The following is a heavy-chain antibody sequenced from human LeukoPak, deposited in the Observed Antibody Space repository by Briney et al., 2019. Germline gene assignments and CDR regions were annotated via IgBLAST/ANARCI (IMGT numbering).Heavy chain of an antibody. CDR2: ISSSGSTI. J-gene: IGHJ4*02. V-gene: IGHV3-48*03. Sequence: PGGSLRLSCAASGFTFSSYEMNWVRQAPGKGLEWVSYISSSGSTIYYADSVKGRFTISRDNAKNSLYLQMNSLRAEDTAVYYCARGPNIAVAGPIGGLPYYWGQGTLVTVSS. CDR3: ARGPNIAVAGPIGGLPYY. D-gene: IGHD6-19*01. CDR1: GFTFSSYE.